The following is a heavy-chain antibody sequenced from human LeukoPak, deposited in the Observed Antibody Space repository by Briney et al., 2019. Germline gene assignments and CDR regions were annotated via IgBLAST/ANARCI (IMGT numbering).Heavy chain of an antibody. J-gene: IGHJ4*02. D-gene: IGHD4-17*01. V-gene: IGHV4-39*01. CDR2: IYYSGST. Sequence: SETLSLTCTVSGGSISSSSYYWGWIRQPPGKGLEWIGSIYYSGSTYYNPSLKSRVTISVDTSKNQFSLKLSSVTAADTAVYYCARHPDYVFDCWGQGTLVTVSS. CDR3: ARHPDYVFDC. CDR1: GGSISSSSYY.